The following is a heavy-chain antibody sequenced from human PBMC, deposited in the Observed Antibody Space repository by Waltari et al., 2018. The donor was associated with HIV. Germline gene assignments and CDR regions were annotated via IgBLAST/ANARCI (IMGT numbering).Heavy chain of an antibody. Sequence: QVQLVESGGGVVQPGRSLRLCCAASGFSFCINAMHGVRQAPGKGLRLGAVIWSESTNKYYVDSVKGRFTVSRDNSENKVYLQMNSLRADDTAVYYCARGRGRAFDIWGQGTMVIVSS. CDR1: GFSFCINA. J-gene: IGHJ3*02. CDR3: ARGRGRAFDI. D-gene: IGHD3-10*01. V-gene: IGHV3-33*04. CDR2: IWSESTNK.